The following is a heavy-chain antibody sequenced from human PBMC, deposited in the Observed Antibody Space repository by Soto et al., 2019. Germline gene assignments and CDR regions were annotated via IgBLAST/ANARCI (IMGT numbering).Heavy chain of an antibody. J-gene: IGHJ3*02. Sequence: QVQLQESGPGLVKPSETLSLTCTVSGGSISSYYWSWIRQPPGKGLEWIGYIYYSGSTNYNPSLKSRATISVDTSKIQFSLTLSSVTAADTAVYYCARRYGYAFDIGGQGTMVTVSS. V-gene: IGHV4-59*01. D-gene: IGHD4-17*01. CDR3: ARRYGYAFDI. CDR1: GGSISSYY. CDR2: IYYSGST.